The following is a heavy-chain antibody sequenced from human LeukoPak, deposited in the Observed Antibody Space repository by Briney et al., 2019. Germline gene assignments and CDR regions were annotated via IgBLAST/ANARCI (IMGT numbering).Heavy chain of an antibody. V-gene: IGHV4-59*01. Sequence: PSETLSLTCTVSGGSISSYYWSWIRQPPGKGLEWIGYIYYSGSINYNPSLKSRVTISVDTSKNQFSLKLSSVTAADTAVYYCARVRLGNYDYVWGSYRYNWFDPWGQGTLVTVSS. CDR2: IYYSGSI. D-gene: IGHD3-16*02. CDR1: GGSISSYY. J-gene: IGHJ5*02. CDR3: ARVRLGNYDYVWGSYRYNWFDP.